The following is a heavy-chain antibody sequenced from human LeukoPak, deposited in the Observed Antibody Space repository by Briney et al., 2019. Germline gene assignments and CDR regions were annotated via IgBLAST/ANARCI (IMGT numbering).Heavy chain of an antibody. CDR3: AKDRSDNSTWYVGSH. D-gene: IGHD2/OR15-2a*01. Sequence: GGSLRLSCAASGFTVSTNYMSWVRQAPGKGLEWVSVIYSGGSTYYADSVKGRFTISRDNSKNTLYLQLNSLRAEDTALYYCAKDRSDNSTWYVGSHWGQGTLVTVSS. CDR1: GFTVSTNY. CDR2: IYSGGST. J-gene: IGHJ4*02. V-gene: IGHV3-53*01.